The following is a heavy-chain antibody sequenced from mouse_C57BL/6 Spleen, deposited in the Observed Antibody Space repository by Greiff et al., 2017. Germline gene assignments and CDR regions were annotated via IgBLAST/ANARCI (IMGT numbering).Heavy chain of an antibody. D-gene: IGHD2-5*01. CDR3: ARSEDYSNYGGAMDY. CDR1: GYTFTDYN. Sequence: EVQLQQSGPELVKPGASVKIPCKASGYTFTDYNMDWVKQSHGKSLEWIGDINPNNGGTIYNQKFKGKATLTVDKSSSTAYMELRSLTSEDTAVYYCARSEDYSNYGGAMDYWGQGTSVTVSS. CDR2: INPNNGGT. V-gene: IGHV1-18*01. J-gene: IGHJ4*01.